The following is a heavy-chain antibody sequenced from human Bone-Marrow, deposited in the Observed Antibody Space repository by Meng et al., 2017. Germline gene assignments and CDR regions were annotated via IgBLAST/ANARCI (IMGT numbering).Heavy chain of an antibody. CDR3: ARKYYYDSSGQFDL. Sequence: QVQLETSGAEVKKPGASVKVSCKPSGYNFPDYYIHWVRRAPGQGLEWMGMINPSGDRTTYAQKFQGRVTMTRDTSTNTVHMELSSLRSEDTAVYYCARKYYYDSSGQFDLWGQGTLVTVSS. CDR1: GYNFPDYY. D-gene: IGHD3-22*01. CDR2: INPSGDRT. J-gene: IGHJ4*02. V-gene: IGHV1-46*01.